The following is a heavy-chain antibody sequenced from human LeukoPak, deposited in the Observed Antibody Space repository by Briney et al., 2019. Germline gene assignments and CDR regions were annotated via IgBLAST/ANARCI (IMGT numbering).Heavy chain of an antibody. Sequence: GGSLRLSCAVSGFTFDAYDTHWVRQAPPQGLEWVSGISWNSGSIGYSDSVQGRLNISRHNAEHTRFLQMHSLRAEDTALYYCAKDPYCYGSVSYPDYWGEGTLVTLSS. D-gene: IGHD3-10*01. CDR3: AKDPYCYGSVSYPDY. CDR1: GFTFDAYD. J-gene: IGHJ4*02. V-gene: IGHV3-9*01. CDR2: ISWNSGSI.